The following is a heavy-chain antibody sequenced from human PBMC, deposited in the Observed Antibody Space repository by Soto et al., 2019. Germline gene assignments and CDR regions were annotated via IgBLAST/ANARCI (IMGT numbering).Heavy chain of an antibody. V-gene: IGHV1-8*02. J-gene: IGHJ5*02. CDR1: GFAFTTND. CDR2: MNVNTDST. D-gene: IGHD3-3*01. CDR3: AREVVEVASIRLDP. Sequence: QVQLVQSGAEVRTPGSSLTVSCKAIGFAFTTNDIHWVRQAPGQRLEWMGWMNVNTDSTDSAEELEGRLLMTWNTSISTAYLELTGLTSTDTAVYYCAREVVEVASIRLDPWGQGTHVTVS.